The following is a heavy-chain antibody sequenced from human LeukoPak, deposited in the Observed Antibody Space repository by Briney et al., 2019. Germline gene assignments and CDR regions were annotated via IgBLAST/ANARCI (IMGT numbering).Heavy chain of an antibody. V-gene: IGHV3-48*02. J-gene: IGHJ4*02. CDR1: GFSFTDYP. CDR2: IRTTAEGAKYA. CDR3: ATDQRYVFDY. D-gene: IGHD3-9*01. Sequence: GGSLRLSCATSGFSFTDYPMNWVRQAPGKGLEWISNIRTTAEGAKYAYYADSVKGRVTISRDDGKNTLYLHMNSLRDDDTAVYYCATDQRYVFDYGGQGILVSV.